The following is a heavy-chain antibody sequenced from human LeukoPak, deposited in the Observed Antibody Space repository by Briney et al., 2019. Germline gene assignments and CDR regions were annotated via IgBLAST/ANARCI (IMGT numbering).Heavy chain of an antibody. CDR2: INTNTGNP. CDR1: GYTFTSYA. Sequence: ASVEVSCKASGYTFTSYAMNWVRQAPGQGLEWMGWINTNTGNPTYAQGFTGRFVFSLDTSVSTAYLQISSLKAEDTAVYYCAREAYSSSWYRPFHPQYYFDYWGQGTLVTVSS. J-gene: IGHJ4*02. CDR3: AREAYSSSWYRPFHPQYYFDY. D-gene: IGHD6-13*01. V-gene: IGHV7-4-1*02.